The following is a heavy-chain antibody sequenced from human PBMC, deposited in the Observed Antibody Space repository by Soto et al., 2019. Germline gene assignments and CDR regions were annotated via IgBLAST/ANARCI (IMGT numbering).Heavy chain of an antibody. CDR3: AKDRSYRSGWYWFDS. V-gene: IGHV3-9*01. Sequence: EVQLVESGGGLVQPGRSLRLSCAASGFTFDDYVMHWVRQAPGKGLEWVSGITWNSGSIAYADSVKGRFTISRDNAKNALYLQMNSLRAEDTDLYYCAKDRSYRSGWYWFDSWGQGTLVTVSS. D-gene: IGHD6-19*01. J-gene: IGHJ5*01. CDR2: ITWNSGSI. CDR1: GFTFDDYV.